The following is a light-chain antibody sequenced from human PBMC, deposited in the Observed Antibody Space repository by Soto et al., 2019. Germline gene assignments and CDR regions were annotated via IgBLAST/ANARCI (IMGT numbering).Light chain of an antibody. CDR1: RSVLYNPNNKNY. Sequence: DIVMTQSPDSLAVSLGERATINCKSSRSVLYNPNNKNYLAWYQQKPRQPPKLRIYLASTRQSGVPDRFGGGGAATDSTHTISILQAEDVAVYYCQQYYSAQTFGKGTKVESK. V-gene: IGKV4-1*01. CDR3: QQYYSAQT. J-gene: IGKJ1*01. CDR2: LAS.